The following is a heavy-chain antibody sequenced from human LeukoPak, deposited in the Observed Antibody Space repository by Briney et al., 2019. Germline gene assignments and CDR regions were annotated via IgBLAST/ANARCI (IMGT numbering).Heavy chain of an antibody. J-gene: IGHJ6*04. V-gene: IGHV4-39*02. CDR1: GGSISSSSYY. CDR3: ARESRDSSGYYPLV. CDR2: IYYSGST. Sequence: SETLSLTCTVSGGSISSSSYYWGWIRQPPGKGLEWVGSIYYSGSTYYNPSLKSRVTISVDTSKNQFSLKLSSVTAADTAVYYCARESRDSSGYYPLVWGKGTTVTVSS. D-gene: IGHD3-22*01.